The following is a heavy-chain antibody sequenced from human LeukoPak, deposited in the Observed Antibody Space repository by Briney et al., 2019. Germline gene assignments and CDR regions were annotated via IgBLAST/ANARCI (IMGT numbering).Heavy chain of an antibody. D-gene: IGHD3-3*01. CDR3: ARMSGYYSFDP. J-gene: IGHJ5*02. V-gene: IGHV1-69*01. CDR1: GGTFSSYA. Sequence: GSSVKVSCKASGGTFSSYAISWVRQAPGQGLEWXGGIIPIFGTAXXXQKXXXRVTITADESTSTAYMELSSLRSEDTAVYYCARMSGYYSFDPWGQGTLVTVSS. CDR2: IIPIFGTA.